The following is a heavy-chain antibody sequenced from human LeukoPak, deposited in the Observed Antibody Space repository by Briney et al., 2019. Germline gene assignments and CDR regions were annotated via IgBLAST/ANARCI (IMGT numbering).Heavy chain of an antibody. CDR2: INHSGST. CDR1: GGSFSGYY. J-gene: IGHJ4*02. D-gene: IGHD3-3*01. CDR3: ARGVDGFWSGYYFDY. V-gene: IGHV4-34*01. Sequence: SETLSLTCAVYGGSFSGYYWSWIRQPPGKGLEWIGEINHSGSTNYNPSLKSRVTISVDTSKNQFSLKLSSVTAADTAVYYCARGVDGFWSGYYFDYWGQGTLVTVSS.